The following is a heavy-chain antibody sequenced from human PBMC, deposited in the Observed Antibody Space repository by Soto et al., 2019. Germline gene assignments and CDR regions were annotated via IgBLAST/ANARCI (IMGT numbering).Heavy chain of an antibody. V-gene: IGHV3-30*18. D-gene: IGHD3-22*01. CDR1: CFTFSSYW. J-gene: IGHJ4*02. CDR2: ISYDGSNK. CDR3: AKDAYDSSGYYPGL. Sequence: AXESLRVSRAASCFTFSSYWMHGVRQAPGKGLEWVAVISYDGSNKYYADSVKGRFTISRDNSKNTLYLQMNSLRAEDTAVYYCAKDAYDSSGYYPGLWGQGTLVTVSS.